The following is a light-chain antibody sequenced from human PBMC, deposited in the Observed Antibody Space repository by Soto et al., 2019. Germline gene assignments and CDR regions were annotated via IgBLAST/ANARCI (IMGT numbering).Light chain of an antibody. Sequence: QSALTQPACVSGSPGQSITISCTGTSSDVGSYNLVSWYQQHPGKAPKLMIYEGSKRPSGVSDHFSGSKSGNTASLTISGLQAEDEADYYCCSYTDTGTYVFGSGTKLTVL. V-gene: IGLV2-23*01. CDR1: SSDVGSYNL. CDR2: EGS. CDR3: CSYTDTGTYV. J-gene: IGLJ1*01.